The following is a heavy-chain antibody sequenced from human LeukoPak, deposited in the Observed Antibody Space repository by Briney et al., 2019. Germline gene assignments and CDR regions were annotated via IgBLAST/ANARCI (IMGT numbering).Heavy chain of an antibody. CDR3: GRAGIKSLEYSSSSGDF. J-gene: IGHJ4*02. CDR2: ISSSSSYI. D-gene: IGHD6-6*01. CDR1: GFNFRDAA. V-gene: IGHV3-21*01. Sequence: GGSLRLSCAASGFNFRDAAMTWVRQAPGKGLEWVSSISSSSSYIYYADSVKGRFTISRDNAKNSLYLQMNSLRAEDTAVYYWGRAGIKSLEYSSSSGDFRGQGTLVTVSS.